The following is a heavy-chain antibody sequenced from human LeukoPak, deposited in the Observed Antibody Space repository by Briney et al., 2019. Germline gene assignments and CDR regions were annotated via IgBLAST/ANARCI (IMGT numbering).Heavy chain of an antibody. J-gene: IGHJ4*02. CDR1: GYTFTSYA. D-gene: IGHD3-9*01. V-gene: IGHV1-3*01. CDR3: ARDDILTGYYTGS. CDR2: INAGNGNT. Sequence: ASVKVSCKASGYTFTSYAMHWVRQAPGQRLEWMGWINAGNGNTKYSQKFQGRVTITRDTSASTAYMELSSLRSEDTAVYYCARDDILTGYYTGSWGQGTLVTVSS.